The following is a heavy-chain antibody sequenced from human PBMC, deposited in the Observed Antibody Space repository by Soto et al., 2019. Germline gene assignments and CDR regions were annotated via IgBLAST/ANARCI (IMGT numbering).Heavy chain of an antibody. V-gene: IGHV4-31*03. CDR3: ARARRQLHYYYYGMDV. D-gene: IGHD5-18*01. J-gene: IGHJ6*02. CDR1: GGPISSGGYY. Sequence: SETLSLTCTVSGGPISSGGYYWSWIRQHPGKGLEWIGYIYYSGSTYYNPSLKSRVTISVDTSKNQFSLKLSSVTAADTAVYYCARARRQLHYYYYGMDVWGQGTTVTVS. CDR2: IYYSGST.